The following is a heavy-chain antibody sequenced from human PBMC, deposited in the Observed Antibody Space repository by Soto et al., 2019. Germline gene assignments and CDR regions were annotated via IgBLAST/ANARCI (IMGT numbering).Heavy chain of an antibody. J-gene: IGHJ6*02. CDR2: IIPIFGTA. CDR1: GGTFSSYA. D-gene: IGHD2-2*02. CDR3: ARQVCSSTSCYKQSHYYYYGMDV. Sequence: SVKVSCKASGGTFSSYAISWVRQAPGQGLEWMGGIIPIFGTANYAQKFQGRVTITADESTSTAYMELSSLRSEDTAVYYCARQVCSSTSCYKQSHYYYYGMDVWGQGTTVTVSS. V-gene: IGHV1-69*13.